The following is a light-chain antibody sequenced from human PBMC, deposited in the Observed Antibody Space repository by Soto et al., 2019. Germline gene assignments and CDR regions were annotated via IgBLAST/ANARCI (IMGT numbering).Light chain of an antibody. CDR1: SSNIGSGYD. Sequence: QSVLTQPPSVSGAPGQGVTISCTGSSSNIGSGYDVHWYQQVPGLAPKLLIYANINRPSGVPDRFAGSKSDTSASLASTGLQAEDEADYYCQSYDNSLSGWVFGGGTKLTVL. V-gene: IGLV1-40*01. CDR3: QSYDNSLSGWV. J-gene: IGLJ2*01. CDR2: ANI.